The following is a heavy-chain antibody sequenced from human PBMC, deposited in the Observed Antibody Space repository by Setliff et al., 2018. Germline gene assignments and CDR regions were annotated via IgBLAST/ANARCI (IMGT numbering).Heavy chain of an antibody. D-gene: IGHD3-3*01. CDR1: GYTFTSYA. J-gene: IGHJ6*03. CDR3: ARDTYIGDFWSGYPYYYMDV. Sequence: GASVKVSCKASGYTFTSYAISWVRQAPGQRLEWMGWINAGNGNTKYSQKFQGRVTITRDTSASTAYMELSSLRSEDTAVYYCARDTYIGDFWSGYPYYYMDVWGKGTTVTVSS. V-gene: IGHV1-3*01. CDR2: INAGNGNT.